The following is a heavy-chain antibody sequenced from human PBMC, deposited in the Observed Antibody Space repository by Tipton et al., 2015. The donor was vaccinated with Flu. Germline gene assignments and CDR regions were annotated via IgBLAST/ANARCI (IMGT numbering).Heavy chain of an antibody. Sequence: LRLSCTVSGGSISSTSYYWGWIRQPPGKGLEWIGSIYYNGNTYYKSSLKSRATISVDTSMNQFSLRLSSVTAADTAVYYCARHSGAAYYYYFYGMDVWGQGTTVTVSS. CDR2: IYYNGNT. CDR3: ARHSGAAYYYYFYGMDV. J-gene: IGHJ6*02. CDR1: GGSISSTSYY. V-gene: IGHV4-39*01. D-gene: IGHD1-26*01.